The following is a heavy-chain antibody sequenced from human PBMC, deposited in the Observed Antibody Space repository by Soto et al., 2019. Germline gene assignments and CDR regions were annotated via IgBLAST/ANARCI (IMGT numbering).Heavy chain of an antibody. D-gene: IGHD5-18*01. Sequence: QAQLVQSGAEVRKPGASVKVSCKASGYTFYSHSISWVRQAPGQGLEWMGRINSDHGNTQYAQKFRGRVTMTTHTSTTTVYMELTNLRSDDTAVYYCGRCIQGDYYYGMDVWGQGTTVTVSS. CDR3: GRCIQGDYYYGMDV. J-gene: IGHJ6*02. CDR2: INSDHGNT. CDR1: GYTFYSHS. V-gene: IGHV1-18*01.